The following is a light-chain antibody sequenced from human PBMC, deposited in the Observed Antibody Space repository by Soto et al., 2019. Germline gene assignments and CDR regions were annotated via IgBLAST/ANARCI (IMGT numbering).Light chain of an antibody. CDR2: GAS. V-gene: IGKV3-20*01. CDR1: QSVSSSY. J-gene: IGKJ1*01. Sequence: EIVLTQSPGTLSLSPGERATLSCRASQSVSSSYLAWYQQKPGQAPRLLIYGASSRATGIPDRFSGSGSGTDFTLTISSLQSEDFATYYCQQYETFSGTFGPGTKVDIK. CDR3: QQYETFSGT.